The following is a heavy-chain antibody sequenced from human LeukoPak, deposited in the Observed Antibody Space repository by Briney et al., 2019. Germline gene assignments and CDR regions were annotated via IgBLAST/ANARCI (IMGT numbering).Heavy chain of an antibody. V-gene: IGHV3-9*01. Sequence: SLRLSCAASGFTFDDYAMHWVRQAPGKGLEWVSGISWNSGSIGYADSVKGRFTISRDNAKNSLYLQMNSLRAEDTALYYCARGIAVAKGSYYYYYMDVWGKGTTVTVSS. CDR2: ISWNSGSI. J-gene: IGHJ6*03. CDR3: ARGIAVAKGSYYYYYMDV. CDR1: GFTFDDYA. D-gene: IGHD6-19*01.